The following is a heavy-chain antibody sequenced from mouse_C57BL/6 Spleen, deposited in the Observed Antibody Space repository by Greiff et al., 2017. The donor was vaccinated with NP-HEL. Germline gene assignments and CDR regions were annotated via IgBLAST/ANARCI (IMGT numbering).Heavy chain of an antibody. Sequence: QVQLQQPGAELVMPGASVKLSCKASGYTFTSYWMHWVKQRPGQGLEWIGEIDPSDSYTNYNQKFKGKSTLTVDKSSSTAYMQLSSLTSEDSAVYYCARRHDYGFDYWGQGTTLTVSS. CDR1: GYTFTSYW. CDR3: ARRHDYGFDY. D-gene: IGHD2-4*01. CDR2: IDPSDSYT. V-gene: IGHV1-69*01. J-gene: IGHJ2*01.